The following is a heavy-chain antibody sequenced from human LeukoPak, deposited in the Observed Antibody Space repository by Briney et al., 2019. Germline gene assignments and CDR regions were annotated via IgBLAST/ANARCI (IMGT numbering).Heavy chain of an antibody. CDR2: INHSGST. CDR3: ARGRYSHGLSRNDY. CDR1: GGSFSGCY. V-gene: IGHV4-34*01. J-gene: IGHJ4*02. D-gene: IGHD5-18*01. Sequence: PSETLSLTCAVYGGSFSGCYWSWIRQPPGKGLEWIGEINHSGSTNYNPSLKSRVTISVDTSKNQFSLKLSSVTAADTAVYYCARGRYSHGLSRNDYWGQGTLVTVSS.